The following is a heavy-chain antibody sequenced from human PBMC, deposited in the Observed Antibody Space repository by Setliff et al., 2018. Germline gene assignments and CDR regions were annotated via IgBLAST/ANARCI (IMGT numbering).Heavy chain of an antibody. CDR1: GESFSGYF. D-gene: IGHD3-10*01. Sequence: PSETLSLTCAVYGESFSGYFWSWIRQTPEKGLEWIGDIDHGGGSSYNPSLQSRVTLSLDTSENEFSLRLTSVTAADTAVYFCARTINFLGSGTWGYMDVWGKGTTVTVSS. J-gene: IGHJ6*03. V-gene: IGHV4-34*01. CDR2: IDHGGGS. CDR3: ARTINFLGSGTWGYMDV.